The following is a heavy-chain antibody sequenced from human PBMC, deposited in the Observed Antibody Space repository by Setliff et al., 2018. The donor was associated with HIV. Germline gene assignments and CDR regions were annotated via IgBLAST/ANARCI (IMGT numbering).Heavy chain of an antibody. CDR3: AKDPGYKSTWYGVFDI. D-gene: IGHD6-13*01. Sequence: ASVKVSCKASGFTFSDYYMHWVRQAPGQGLEWMGWINPNSGGTNYAQKFQGRVNMTRDTSISTTYMELSRLRSDDTAVYYCAKDPGYKSTWYGVFDIWGQGTMVTVSS. V-gene: IGHV1-2*02. J-gene: IGHJ3*02. CDR2: INPNSGGT. CDR1: GFTFSDYY.